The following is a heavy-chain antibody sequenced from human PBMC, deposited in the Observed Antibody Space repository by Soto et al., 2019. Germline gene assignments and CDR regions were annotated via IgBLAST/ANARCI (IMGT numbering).Heavy chain of an antibody. CDR1: GYTFTDSH. V-gene: IGHV1-2*02. D-gene: IGHD2-21*01. CDR2: INPKTGDT. J-gene: IGHJ4*02. Sequence: QVQLVQSGTEVKKPGASVKVSCKASGYTFTDSHVHWVRQASGQGLEWLGWINPKTGDTNYPQKFQGTITMTRDTSMSTAYMELTNLTSDDTAVYYCERDPPRYFTSSPEGAGLWGQGTLVTVSS. CDR3: ERDPPRYFTSSPEGAGL.